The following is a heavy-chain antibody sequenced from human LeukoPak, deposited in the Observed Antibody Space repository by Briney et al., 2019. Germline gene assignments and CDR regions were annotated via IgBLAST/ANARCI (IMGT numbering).Heavy chain of an antibody. CDR2: INWNGGST. CDR3: ARGPQLRFLEWFGNFDY. J-gene: IGHJ4*02. CDR1: GFTFDDYG. D-gene: IGHD3-3*01. V-gene: IGHV3-20*04. Sequence: GGSLRLSCAASGFTFDDYGMSWVRQAPGKGLEWVSGINWNGGSTGYADSVKGRFTISRDNAKNSLYLQMNSLRAEDTALYYCARGPQLRFLEWFGNFDYWGQGTLVTVSS.